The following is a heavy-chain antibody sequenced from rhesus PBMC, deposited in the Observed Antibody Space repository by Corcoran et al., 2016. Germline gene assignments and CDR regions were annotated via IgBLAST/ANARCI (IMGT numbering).Heavy chain of an antibody. V-gene: IGHV4-76*01. D-gene: IGHD3-3*01. Sequence: QVQLQESGPGVVKPSETLSLTCAVSGGSISSGYDWSWIRQPPGKGLEWIGYIYGSSGSTNYNPSLKNRVTISKEASKNQFSLKLSSVTAADTAVYYCAGGMQSITIFGLVTPFDYWGQGVLVTVSS. CDR2: IYGSSGST. CDR3: AGGMQSITIFGLVTPFDY. J-gene: IGHJ4*01. CDR1: GGSISSGYD.